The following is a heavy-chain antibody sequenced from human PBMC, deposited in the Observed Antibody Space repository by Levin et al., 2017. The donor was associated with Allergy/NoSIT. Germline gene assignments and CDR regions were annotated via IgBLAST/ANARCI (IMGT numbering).Heavy chain of an antibody. J-gene: IGHJ5*02. V-gene: IGHV1-8*01. D-gene: IGHD3-10*01. Sequence: PGASVKVSCKASGYTFTSYDINWVRQATGQGLEWMGWMNPNSGNTGYAQKFQGRVTMTRNTSISTAYMELSSLRSEDTAVYYCARSYGSGSYGLDWFDPWGQGTLVTVSS. CDR1: GYTFTSYD. CDR3: ARSYGSGSYGLDWFDP. CDR2: MNPNSGNT.